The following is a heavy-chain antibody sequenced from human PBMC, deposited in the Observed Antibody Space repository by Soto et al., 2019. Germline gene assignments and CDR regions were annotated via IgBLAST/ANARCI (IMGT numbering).Heavy chain of an antibody. D-gene: IGHD3-22*01. CDR2: ISYDGSNK. J-gene: IGHJ4*02. CDR1: GFTFSSYG. Sequence: PGGSLRLSCAASGFTFSSYGMHWVRQAPGKGLEWVAVISYDGSNKYYADSVKGRFTISRDNSKNTLYLQMNSLRAEDTAVYYCAKVPLRRGFYDSSGYYLYFDYWGQGTLVTVSS. CDR3: AKVPLRRGFYDSSGYYLYFDY. V-gene: IGHV3-30*18.